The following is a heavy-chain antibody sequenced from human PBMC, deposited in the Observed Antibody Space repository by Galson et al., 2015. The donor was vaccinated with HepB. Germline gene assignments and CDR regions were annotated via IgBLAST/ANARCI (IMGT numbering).Heavy chain of an antibody. CDR3: VKEYYYDSSGYHYVGFDL. D-gene: IGHD3-22*01. J-gene: IGHJ2*01. Sequence: SLRLSCAASAFTFSSFAMSWVRQAPGKGLEWVSGISDSGGRTNYADSVKGRFTISRDNSKNTLYLQMNSLRAEDTAIYYCVKEYYYDSSGYHYVGFDLWGRGTLVTVSS. CDR1: AFTFSSFA. V-gene: IGHV3-23*01. CDR2: ISDSGGRT.